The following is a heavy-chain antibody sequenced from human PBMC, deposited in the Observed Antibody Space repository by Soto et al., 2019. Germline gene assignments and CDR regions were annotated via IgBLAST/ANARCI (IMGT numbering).Heavy chain of an antibody. J-gene: IGHJ4*02. Sequence: GGSLRLSCAASGFTFTSYAMSWVRQAPDKGLEWVSSISRSGGNTYYADSVKGRFTISRDDSKNTLYLQMNSLRAEDTAVYYCAFSYHCNYWGQGTLVTVSS. CDR3: AFSYHCNY. CDR1: GFTFTSYA. CDR2: ISRSGGNT. V-gene: IGHV3-23*01. D-gene: IGHD2-2*01.